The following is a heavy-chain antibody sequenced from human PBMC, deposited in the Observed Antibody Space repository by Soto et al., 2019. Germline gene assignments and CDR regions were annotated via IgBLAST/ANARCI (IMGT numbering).Heavy chain of an antibody. D-gene: IGHD1-26*01. V-gene: IGHV3-21*01. J-gene: IGHJ4*02. Sequence: EVQVVESGGGLVKPGGSLRLSCVFSGFTFSTYTMNWVRQAPGKGLEGVSSINGRSNYVYYADSVKGRFTISRDNVKNSLYLQMNRLRAEDTAIYYCAREDGVVGSSSAFDHWGLGTLVTVSS. CDR1: GFTFSTYT. CDR2: INGRSNYV. CDR3: AREDGVVGSSSAFDH.